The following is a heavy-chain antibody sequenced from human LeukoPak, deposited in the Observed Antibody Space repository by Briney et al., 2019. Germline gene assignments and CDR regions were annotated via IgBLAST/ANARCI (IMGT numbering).Heavy chain of an antibody. V-gene: IGHV4-59*01. Sequence: SETLSLTCTVSGGSISSYYWSWIRQPPGKGLEWIGYIYYSGSTNYNPSLKSRVTISVDTSKNQFSLKLSSVTAADTAVYYCARESDYFNWFDPWGQGTLVTVSS. CDR2: IYYSGST. CDR3: ARESDYFNWFDP. D-gene: IGHD2/OR15-2a*01. CDR1: GGSISSYY. J-gene: IGHJ5*02.